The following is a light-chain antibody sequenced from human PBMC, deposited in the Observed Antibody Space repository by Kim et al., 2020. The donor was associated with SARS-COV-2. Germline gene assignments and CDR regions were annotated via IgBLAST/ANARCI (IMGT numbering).Light chain of an antibody. CDR2: EDI. J-gene: IGLJ3*02. CDR1: KLGDKY. V-gene: IGLV3-1*01. CDR3: QAWDSSTAV. Sequence: SVSPGQTASITCSGDKLGDKYACWYQQKPGQSPVLVIYEDIKRPSGIPERFSGSNSGNTATLTISGTQAMDEADYYCQAWDSSTAVFGGGTQLTV.